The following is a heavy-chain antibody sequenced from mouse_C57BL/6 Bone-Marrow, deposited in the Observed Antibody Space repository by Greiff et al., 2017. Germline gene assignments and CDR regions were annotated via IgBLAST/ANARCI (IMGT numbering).Heavy chain of an antibody. CDR3: ARSTYYRNYGYYFDY. J-gene: IGHJ2*01. V-gene: IGHV1-82*01. CDR1: GYAFSSSW. D-gene: IGHD2-5*01. CDR2: IYPGDGDT. Sequence: QVQLQQSGPELVKPGASVKISCKASGYAFSSSWMNWVKQRPGKGLEWIGRIYPGDGDTNSNGKFKGKATLTADKSSSTAYMQLSSLTSEDSAVYFCARSTYYRNYGYYFDYWGQGTTLTVSS.